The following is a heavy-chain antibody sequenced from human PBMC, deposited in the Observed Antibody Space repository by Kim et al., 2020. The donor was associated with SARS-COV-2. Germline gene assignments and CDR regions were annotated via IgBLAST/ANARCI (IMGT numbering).Heavy chain of an antibody. CDR3: ARDSLIAAAGGGAFDI. D-gene: IGHD6-13*01. J-gene: IGHJ3*02. CDR2: ISSSSTI. V-gene: IGHV3-48*02. Sequence: GGSLRLSCAASGFTFSSYSMNWVRQAPGKGLEWVSYISSSSTIYYADSVKGRFTISRDNAKNSLYLQMNSLRDEDTAVYYCARDSLIAAAGGGAFDIWGQGTMVTVSS. CDR1: GFTFSSYS.